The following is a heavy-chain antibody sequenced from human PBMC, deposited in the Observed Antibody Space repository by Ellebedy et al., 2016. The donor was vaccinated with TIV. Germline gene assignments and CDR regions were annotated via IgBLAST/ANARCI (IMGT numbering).Heavy chain of an antibody. CDR1: GYSFTSYW. CDR2: IYPGDSDT. CDR3: ARQDTYYYDSSGYLDAFDI. V-gene: IGHV5-51*01. D-gene: IGHD3-22*01. Sequence: GESLKISXKGSGYSFTSYWIGWVRQMPGKGLEWMGIIYPGDSDTRYSPSFQGQVTISADKSISTAYLQWSSLKASDTAMYYCARQDTYYYDSSGYLDAFDIWGQGTMVTVSS. J-gene: IGHJ3*02.